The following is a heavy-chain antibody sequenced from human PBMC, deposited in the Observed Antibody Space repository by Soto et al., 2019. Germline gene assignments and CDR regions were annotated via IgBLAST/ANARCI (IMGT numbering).Heavy chain of an antibody. J-gene: IGHJ3*01. CDR3: ARRLIDNWIPGHAFDF. V-gene: IGHV4-39*01. D-gene: IGHD1-20*01. CDR1: GGSVSSGDYF. CDR2: IYYNGDT. Sequence: QLQLQESGPGLVKPAETLSLKCAVSGGSVSSGDYFWGWIRQPPGKGLERIGNIYYNGDTYYSPSLKIRVSMSVDTAQNQFSLMLTSVTAADTAFYYCARRLIDNWIPGHAFDFWRQGTLVSVSS.